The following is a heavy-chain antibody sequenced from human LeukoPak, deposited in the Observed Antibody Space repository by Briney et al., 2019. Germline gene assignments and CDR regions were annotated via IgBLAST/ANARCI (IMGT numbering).Heavy chain of an antibody. D-gene: IGHD5-12*01. CDR1: GFTFSSYA. J-gene: IGHJ4*02. CDR2: ISYDGSNK. V-gene: IGHV3-30-3*01. CDR3: ARVPHTSGYDYPYFDY. Sequence: PGRSLRLSCAASGFTFSSYAMHWVRQAPGKGLEWVAVISYDGSNKYYADSVKGRFTISRDNSKNTLYLQMNSLRAEDTAVYYCARVPHTSGYDYPYFDYWGQGTLVTVSS.